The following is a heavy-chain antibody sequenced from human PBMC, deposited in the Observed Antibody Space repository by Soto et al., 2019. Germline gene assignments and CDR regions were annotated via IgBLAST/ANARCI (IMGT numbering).Heavy chain of an antibody. CDR1: GFTGSSNY. CDR2: IYSGGST. D-gene: IGHD2-15*01. J-gene: IGHJ4*02. V-gene: IGHV3-53*01. Sequence: GGSLRLSCAASGFTGSSNYMSWVRQAPGKGLEWVSVIYSGGSTYYADSVKGRFTISRDNSKNTLYLQMNSLRAEDTAVYYCARGLGYCSGGSCSDDYWGQGTLVTVSS. CDR3: ARGLGYCSGGSCSDDY.